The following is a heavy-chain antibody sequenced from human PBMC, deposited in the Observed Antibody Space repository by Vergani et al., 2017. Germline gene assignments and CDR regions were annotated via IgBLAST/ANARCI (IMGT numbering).Heavy chain of an antibody. D-gene: IGHD6-6*01. CDR1: GYTFTSYY. V-gene: IGHV1-69*11. CDR2: IIPILGTA. CDR3: ARDRGYSSSGNDAFDI. Sequence: QVQLVQSGAEVKKPGASVKVSCKASGYTFTSYYMHWVRQAPGQGLEWMGRIIPILGTANYAQKFQGRVTITADESTSTGYMELSSLRSEDTAVYYCARDRGYSSSGNDAFDIWGQGTMVTVSS. J-gene: IGHJ3*02.